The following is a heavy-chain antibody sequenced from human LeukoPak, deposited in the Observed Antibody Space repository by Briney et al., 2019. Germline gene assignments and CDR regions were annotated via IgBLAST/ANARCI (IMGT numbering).Heavy chain of an antibody. J-gene: IGHJ5*02. D-gene: IGHD3-16*01. V-gene: IGHV5-51*01. CDR3: ARHSHLSYGPPNWFDP. CDR2: IYPGDSDT. Sequence: GESLKISCKGSGYSFTSYWIGWVRQMPGKGLEWMGIIYPGDSDTRYSPSFQDQVTISADKSISTAYLQWSSLKASDTAMYYCARHSHLSYGPPNWFDPWGQGTLVTVSS. CDR1: GYSFTSYW.